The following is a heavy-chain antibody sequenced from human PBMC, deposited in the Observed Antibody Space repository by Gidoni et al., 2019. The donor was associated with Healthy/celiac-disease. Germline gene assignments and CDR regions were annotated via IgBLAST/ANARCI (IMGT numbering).Heavy chain of an antibody. V-gene: IGHV4-59*01. CDR3: ARDPSPYDAFDI. Sequence: QVQLQESGPGLVKPSETLSLTCPVSGGSISSYYWSWIRQPPGKGLEWIGYIYYSGSTNYNPSLKSRVTISVDTSKNQFSLKLSSVTAADTAVYYCARDPSPYDAFDIWGQGTMVTVSS. CDR1: GGSISSYY. CDR2: IYYSGST. J-gene: IGHJ3*02.